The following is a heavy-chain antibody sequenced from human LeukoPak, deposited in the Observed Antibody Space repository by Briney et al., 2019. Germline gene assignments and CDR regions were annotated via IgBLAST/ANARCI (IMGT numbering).Heavy chain of an antibody. D-gene: IGHD3-10*01. J-gene: IGHJ4*02. CDR2: ISSNGGST. V-gene: IGHV3-64D*06. Sequence: GSLRLSCSASGFTFSSYAMHWVRQAPGKGLEYVSAISSNGGSTYYADSVKGRFTISRDNSKNTLYLQMSSLRAEDTAVYYCVKGHYYGSGTPTFDYWGQGTLVTVSS. CDR3: VKGHYYGSGTPTFDY. CDR1: GFTFSSYA.